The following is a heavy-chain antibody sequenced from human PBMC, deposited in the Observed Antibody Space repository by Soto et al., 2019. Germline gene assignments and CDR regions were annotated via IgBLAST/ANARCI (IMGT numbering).Heavy chain of an antibody. CDR1: GGTFSSHA. CDR3: ARGDDFDYYYGVDD. Sequence: SVKVSCKASGGTFSSHAVSWVRQAPGHGLEWMGGIVPMFGTANYAQKFQGRVTATADKSTNTAYMELSSLTSEDTAVYYCARGDDFDYYYGVDDWGQGTTVTVSS. J-gene: IGHJ6*02. D-gene: IGHD3-16*01. V-gene: IGHV1-69*06. CDR2: IVPMFGTA.